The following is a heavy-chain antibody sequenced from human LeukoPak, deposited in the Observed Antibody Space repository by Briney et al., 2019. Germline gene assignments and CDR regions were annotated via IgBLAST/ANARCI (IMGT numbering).Heavy chain of an antibody. V-gene: IGHV4-34*01. Sequence: PSETLSLTCAVYGGSFSGYYWSWIRQPPGKGLEWIGEINHSGSTNYSPSLKSRVTISVDTSKNQFSLKLSSVTAADTAVYYCAREIAVDYFDYWGQGTLVTVSS. CDR2: INHSGST. CDR3: AREIAVDYFDY. J-gene: IGHJ4*02. CDR1: GGSFSGYY. D-gene: IGHD6-19*01.